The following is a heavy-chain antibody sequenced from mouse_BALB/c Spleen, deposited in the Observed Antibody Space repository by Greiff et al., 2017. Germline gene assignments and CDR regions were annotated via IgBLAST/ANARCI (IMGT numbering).Heavy chain of an antibody. J-gene: IGHJ1*01. CDR3: ARGDTMITGGSYWYFDV. D-gene: IGHD2-4*01. CDR1: GFTFSSYA. CDR2: ISSGGSYT. V-gene: IGHV5-9-4*01. Sequence: EVQGVESGGGLVKPGGSLKLSCAASGFTFSSYAMSWVRQSPEKRLEWVAEISSGGSYTYYPDTVTGRFTISRDNAKNTLYLEMSSLRSEDTAMYYCARGDTMITGGSYWYFDVWGAGTTVTVSA.